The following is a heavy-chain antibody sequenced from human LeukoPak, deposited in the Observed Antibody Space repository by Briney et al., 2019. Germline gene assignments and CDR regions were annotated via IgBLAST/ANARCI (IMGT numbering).Heavy chain of an antibody. CDR2: IDPTDSYT. CDR1: GYSFTSYW. Sequence: KDGESLKISCQGSGYSFTSYWINWMRQMPGRGLEWMGRIDPTDSYTNYSPSFQGHVTISADKSFSTAYLQWSSLETSDTAIYYCARELPRVGAVVYWGQGTLVTVSS. D-gene: IGHD4-23*01. V-gene: IGHV5-10-1*01. CDR3: ARELPRVGAVVY. J-gene: IGHJ4*02.